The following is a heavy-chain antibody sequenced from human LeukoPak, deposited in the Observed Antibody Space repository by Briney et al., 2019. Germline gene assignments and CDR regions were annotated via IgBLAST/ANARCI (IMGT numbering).Heavy chain of an antibody. CDR2: ISSSGSTI. V-gene: IGHV3-48*03. J-gene: IGHJ4*02. Sequence: GGSLRLSCAASGFTFSSYEMNWVRQAPGKGLEWVSYISSSGSTIYYADSVKGRFTISRDNAKNSLYLQMNSLRAEDTAVYYCASGGSIAAAGTTHPFDYWGQGTLVTVSS. D-gene: IGHD6-13*01. CDR1: GFTFSSYE. CDR3: ASGGSIAAAGTTHPFDY.